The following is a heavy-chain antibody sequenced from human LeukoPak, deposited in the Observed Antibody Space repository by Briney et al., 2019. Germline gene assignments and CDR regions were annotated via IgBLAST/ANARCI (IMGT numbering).Heavy chain of an antibody. CDR3: ATANSNSPSFDY. J-gene: IGHJ4*02. V-gene: IGHV1-18*01. D-gene: IGHD4-11*01. CDR2: ISAYNGNT. Sequence: GASVKVSCKASGYTFTSYGISWVRQAPGQGLEWMGWISAYNGNTNYAQKLQGRVTMTRDMSTSTVYMELSSLRSEDTAVYYCATANSNSPSFDYWGQGTLVTVSS. CDR1: GYTFTSYG.